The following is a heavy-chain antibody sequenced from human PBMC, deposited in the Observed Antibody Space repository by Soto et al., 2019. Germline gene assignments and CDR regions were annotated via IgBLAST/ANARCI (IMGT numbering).Heavy chain of an antibody. Sequence: PGGSLRLSCAASGFTFSPYAMHWVRQAPGKGLEWVSVISFDGSNKYYADSVKGRFTISRDNSEKKLYLQMNRLTAEDTAVYYCAKDGDRESYFFDYWGQGTLVTVYS. V-gene: IGHV3-30-3*01. CDR1: GFTFSPYA. D-gene: IGHD1-26*01. CDR2: ISFDGSNK. CDR3: AKDGDRESYFFDY. J-gene: IGHJ4*02.